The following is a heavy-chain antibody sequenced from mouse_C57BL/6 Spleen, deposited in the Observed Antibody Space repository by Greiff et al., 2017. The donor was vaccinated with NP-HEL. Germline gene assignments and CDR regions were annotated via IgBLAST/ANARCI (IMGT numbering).Heavy chain of an antibody. Sequence: EVMLVESGGGLVKPGGSLKLSCAASGFTFSDYGMHWVRQAPEKGLEWVAYISSGSSTIYYADTVKGRFTISRDIAKNTLFLQMTSLRSEDTAMYYCASLDSSGTWGFAYWGQGTLVTVSA. D-gene: IGHD3-2*02. V-gene: IGHV5-17*01. CDR3: ASLDSSGTWGFAY. CDR2: ISSGSSTI. J-gene: IGHJ3*01. CDR1: GFTFSDYG.